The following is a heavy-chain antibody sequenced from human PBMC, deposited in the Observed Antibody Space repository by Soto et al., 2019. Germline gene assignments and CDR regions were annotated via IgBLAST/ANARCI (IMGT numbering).Heavy chain of an antibody. CDR3: PTGPSSSNAYRQFDG. V-gene: IGHV4-39*01. D-gene: IGHD6-13*01. CDR1: GTSISSTNYY. J-gene: IGHJ4*02. Sequence: PPESLSLTCTVAGTSISSTNYYCGWIRQPPGKGLEWITSIYYTGMTYYNPSLKSRCTLSVDTANNRFCLKLSSVTAADRAVHYFPTGPSSSNAYRQFDGWGQGTLGTVSS. CDR2: IYYTGMT.